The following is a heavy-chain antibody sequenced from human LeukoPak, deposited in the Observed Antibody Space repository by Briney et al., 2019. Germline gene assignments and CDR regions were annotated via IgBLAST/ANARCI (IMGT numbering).Heavy chain of an antibody. CDR1: GFTFSTYS. CDR3: ARDQDWNDRGGLDY. V-gene: IGHV3-21*01. J-gene: IGHJ4*02. Sequence: GGSLRLSCAASGFTFSTYSMSWVRQAPGKGLEWVSFISTSSSYIYYADSVKGRFTISRDNSKNSLYLQMNSLRAEDTAVYYCARDQDWNDRGGLDYWGQGTLVIVSS. D-gene: IGHD1-1*01. CDR2: ISTSSSYI.